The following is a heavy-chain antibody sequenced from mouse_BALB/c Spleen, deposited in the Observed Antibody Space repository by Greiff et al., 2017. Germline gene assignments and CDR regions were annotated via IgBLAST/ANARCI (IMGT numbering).Heavy chain of an antibody. CDR3: ARSDDGYYNGY. Sequence: VQLKQSGAELVKPGASVKLSCTASGFNIKDTYMHWVKQRPEQGLEWIGRIDPANGNTKYDPKFQGKATITANTSSNTAYLQLSSLTSEDTAVYYCARSDDGYYNGYWGQGTTLTVSS. D-gene: IGHD2-3*01. CDR2: IDPANGNT. CDR1: GFNIKDTY. V-gene: IGHV14-3*02. J-gene: IGHJ2*01.